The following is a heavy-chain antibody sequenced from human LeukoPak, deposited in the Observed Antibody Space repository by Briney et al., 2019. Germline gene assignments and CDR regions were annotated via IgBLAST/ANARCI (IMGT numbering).Heavy chain of an antibody. CDR1: GYTFTRYY. CDR3: ARAGNSEGGFDY. CDR2: INPSGGTT. V-gene: IGHV1-46*01. D-gene: IGHD4-23*01. Sequence: ASVKVSCKASGYTFTRYYMHWVRQAPGQGLEWMGIINPSGGTTSYAQKFQGRVTMTRDTSTRTVYMELNSLRSEDTAVYYCARAGNSEGGFDYWGRGTLVTVSS. J-gene: IGHJ4*02.